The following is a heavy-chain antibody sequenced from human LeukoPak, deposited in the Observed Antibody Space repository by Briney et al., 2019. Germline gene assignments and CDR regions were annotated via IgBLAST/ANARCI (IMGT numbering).Heavy chain of an antibody. D-gene: IGHD4-17*01. CDR2: IYHSGST. V-gene: IGHV4-4*02. CDR3: ARRGDYPREDFDY. CDR1: GVSISSSNW. Sequence: SGTLSLTCAVSGVSISSSNWWSWVRQPPGKGLEWIGEIYHSGSTNYNPSLKSRATISVDKSKNQFSLKLSSVTAADTAVYYCARRGDYPREDFDYWGQGTLVTVSS. J-gene: IGHJ4*02.